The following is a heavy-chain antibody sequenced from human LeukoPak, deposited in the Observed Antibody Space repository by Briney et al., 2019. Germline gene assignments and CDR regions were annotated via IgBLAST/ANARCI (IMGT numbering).Heavy chain of an antibody. V-gene: IGHV3-15*01. CDR1: GFTFSNAW. D-gene: IGHD1-26*01. J-gene: IGHJ4*02. Sequence: AGGSLRLSCAASGFTFSNAWMSWVRQALGKGLEWVGRIKSKTDGGTTDYAAPVKGRFTISRDDSKNTLYLQMNSLKTEDTAVYYCTTDRGWGVVGAIQGHYWGQGTLVTVSS. CDR3: TTDRGWGVVGAIQGHY. CDR2: IKSKTDGGTT.